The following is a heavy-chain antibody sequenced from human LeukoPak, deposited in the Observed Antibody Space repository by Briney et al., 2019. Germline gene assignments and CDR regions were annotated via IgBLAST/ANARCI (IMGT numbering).Heavy chain of an antibody. V-gene: IGHV3-23*01. CDR3: AKELENNCRECYFDY. J-gene: IGHJ4*02. CDR2: ISGRGGST. CDR1: GFTFGSYA. Sequence: PGGSLRLSCAASGFTFGSYAMSWVRQAPGKGLEWVSYISGRGGSTFYADSVKGRLTISRDNSKNTLYLQMNSLRAEDTAVYYCAKELENNCRECYFDYWGQGTLATVSS. D-gene: IGHD1-20*01.